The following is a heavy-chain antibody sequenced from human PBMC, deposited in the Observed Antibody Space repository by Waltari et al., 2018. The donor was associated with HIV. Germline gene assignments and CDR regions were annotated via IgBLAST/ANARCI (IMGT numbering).Heavy chain of an antibody. CDR3: ARKWFGEIL. Sequence: QVQLQESGPGLVKPSQTLSLTCTVSGGSISSGGYYWNWIRQHPGKGLAWIGYIYYSGTTYYNPSLKSRVNISTDRSKNQFSLKLSSVSAADTAVYYWARKWFGEILWGQGTLVTVSS. CDR2: IYYSGTT. V-gene: IGHV4-31*03. CDR1: GGSISSGGYY. D-gene: IGHD3-10*01. J-gene: IGHJ4*02.